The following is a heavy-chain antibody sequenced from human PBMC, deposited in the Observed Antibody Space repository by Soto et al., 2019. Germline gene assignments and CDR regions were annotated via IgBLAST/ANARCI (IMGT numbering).Heavy chain of an antibody. CDR1: GESISSSSYY. J-gene: IGHJ4*02. Sequence: PXGTLCLTCIVSGESISSSSYYWGWIRQPPGKGLEWIGSIYYSGRTYYNPSFKSRVTISIDTSKNQFSLKLSSVTATDTAVYYCARQRTTVVTQAYFDHWGQGALVTVSS. CDR3: ARQRTTVVTQAYFDH. D-gene: IGHD2-21*02. CDR2: IYYSGRT. V-gene: IGHV4-39*01.